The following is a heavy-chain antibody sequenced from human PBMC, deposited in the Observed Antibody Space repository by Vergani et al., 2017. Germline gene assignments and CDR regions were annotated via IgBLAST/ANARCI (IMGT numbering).Heavy chain of an antibody. V-gene: IGHV3-9*03. CDR3: TKDGGGVGYTYGYFGS. D-gene: IGHD5-18*01. CDR1: GFTFDDYA. Sequence: EVQLVESGGGLVQPGRSLRLSCAASGFTFDDYAMHWVRQAPGKGLEWVSGISWNGGNIGYADSVKSRFTISRDNAKNSLYLQMNSLRAEDMAFYYCTKDGGGVGYTYGYFGSWGQGTLVTVSS. CDR2: ISWNGGNI. J-gene: IGHJ4*02.